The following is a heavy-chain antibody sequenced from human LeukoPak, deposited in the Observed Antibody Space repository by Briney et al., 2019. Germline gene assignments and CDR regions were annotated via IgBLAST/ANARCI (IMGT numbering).Heavy chain of an antibody. CDR2: IYTSGST. Sequence: TLSLTCTVSGGSISSGDYYWSWIRQPAGKGLEWIGRIYTSGSTNYNPSLKSRVTMSVDTSKNQFSLKLSSVTAADTAVYYCARRTGDRAFDIWGQGTMVTVSS. J-gene: IGHJ3*02. CDR1: GGSISSGDYY. V-gene: IGHV4-61*02. D-gene: IGHD7-27*01. CDR3: ARRTGDRAFDI.